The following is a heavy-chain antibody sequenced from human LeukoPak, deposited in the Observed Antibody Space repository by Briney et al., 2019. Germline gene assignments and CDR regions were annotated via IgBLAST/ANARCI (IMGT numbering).Heavy chain of an antibody. Sequence: GESLKISCKGSGYSFTNFWIGWVRPMPGKGLEWMGIVDPDDSETRCSPSFQGQVTISVDKSANTAYLQWSGLKASDTAIYYCARHGYDITGPTVTRRDYWGRGTLVTVSS. J-gene: IGHJ4*02. D-gene: IGHD3-22*01. CDR1: GYSFTNFW. CDR3: ARHGYDITGPTVTRRDY. CDR2: VDPDDSET. V-gene: IGHV5-51*01.